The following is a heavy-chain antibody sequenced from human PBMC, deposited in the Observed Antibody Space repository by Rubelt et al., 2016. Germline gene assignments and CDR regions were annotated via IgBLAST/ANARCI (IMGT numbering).Heavy chain of an antibody. J-gene: IGHJ4*02. CDR3: AREDGDY. CDR2: LNPNSGYT. CDR1: GYTFTNYD. D-gene: IGHD2-15*01. Sequence: QVQLVQSGAEVKKPGASVRVSCEASGYTFTNYDINWVRQAPGQGLEWMGWLNPNSGYTGYAQKFQGRVTMTRNTSTNTAYMELSSLTSEDTAVFYCAREDGDYWGQGTLVTVSS. V-gene: IGHV1-8*01.